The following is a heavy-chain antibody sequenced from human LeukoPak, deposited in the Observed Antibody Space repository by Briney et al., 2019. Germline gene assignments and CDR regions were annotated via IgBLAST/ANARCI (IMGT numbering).Heavy chain of an antibody. V-gene: IGHV4-39*07. D-gene: IGHD2/OR15-2a*01. Sequence: SETLSLTCTVSGGSISSSSYYWGWIRQPPGKGLEWIGSIYYSGSTNYNPSLKSRVTIYVHTSKNQFSLELSSVTAADTAVYYCARARRRAEYIFDYWGQGTLVTVSS. CDR2: IYYSGST. J-gene: IGHJ4*02. CDR1: GGSISSSSYY. CDR3: ARARRRAEYIFDY.